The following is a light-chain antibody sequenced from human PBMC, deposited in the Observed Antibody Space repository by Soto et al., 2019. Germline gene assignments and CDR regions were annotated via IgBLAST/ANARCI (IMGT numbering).Light chain of an antibody. CDR1: QSVSSY. V-gene: IGKV3-11*01. CDR2: DAS. CDR3: QQRSNWPWT. J-gene: IGKJ1*01. Sequence: EIVLTQSPATLSLSPGERATLSCRASQSVSSYLAWYQQKPGQAPRLLIYDASNRATGTPARFSGSGSGTDFTLTISSLEPEDFVVYYCQQRSNWPWTFGQGTKVDIK.